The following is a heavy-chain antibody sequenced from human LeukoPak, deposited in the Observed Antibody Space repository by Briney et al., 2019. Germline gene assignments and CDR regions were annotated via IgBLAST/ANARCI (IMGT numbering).Heavy chain of an antibody. CDR2: FTPFNGNT. V-gene: IGHV1-45*02. CDR3: AIITFLGSSGSDAFDI. CDR1: GYTFTYRY. Sequence: ASVKVSCKASGYTFTYRYLHWVRQAPGQALEWMGWFTPFNGNTNYAQKFQDRVTITRDRSMSTAYMELSSLRSEDTAMYYCAIITFLGSSGSDAFDIWGQGTMVTVSS. D-gene: IGHD3-22*01. J-gene: IGHJ3*02.